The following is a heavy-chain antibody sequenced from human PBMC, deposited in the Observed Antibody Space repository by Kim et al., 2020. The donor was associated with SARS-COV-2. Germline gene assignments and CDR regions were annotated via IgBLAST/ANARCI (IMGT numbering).Heavy chain of an antibody. Sequence: SETLSLTCSVSGVSITTTFWSWIRQSPGKGLEWIGYIFHSGSTNSSPSLKSRVTISMDTSKNQFSLELTSVTAADTAVYYCARGRVPYLWSQGTLVTVTP. CDR3: ARGRVPYL. J-gene: IGHJ5*02. CDR1: GVSITTTF. CDR2: IFHSGST. V-gene: IGHV4-59*12.